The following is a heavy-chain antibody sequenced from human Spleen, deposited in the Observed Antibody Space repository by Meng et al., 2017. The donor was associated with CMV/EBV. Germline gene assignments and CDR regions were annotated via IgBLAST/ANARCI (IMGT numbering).Heavy chain of an antibody. D-gene: IGHD3-22*01. CDR2: IWYDGSNK. V-gene: IGHV3-30*02. CDR1: GFTFSSYG. J-gene: IGHJ3*02. CDR3: ASLVVITTGGAFDI. Sequence: GESLKISCAASGFTFSSYGMHWVRQAPGKGLEWVAFIWYDGSNKYYADSVKGRFTISRDNSKNTLYLQMNSLRAEDTAVYYCASLVVITTGGAFDIWGQGTMVTVSS.